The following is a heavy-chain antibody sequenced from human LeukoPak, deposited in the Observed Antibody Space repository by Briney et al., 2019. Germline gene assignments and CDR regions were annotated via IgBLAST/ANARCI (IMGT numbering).Heavy chain of an antibody. Sequence: ASVKVSCKASGYTFTSYGISWVRQAPGQGLEWMGWISAYNGNTNYAQKLQGRVTMTTDTSTSIAYMELRSLRSDDTAVYYCARGFTIFGVVINDAFDIWGQGTMVTVSS. J-gene: IGHJ3*02. CDR2: ISAYNGNT. CDR3: ARGFTIFGVVINDAFDI. D-gene: IGHD3-3*01. CDR1: GYTFTSYG. V-gene: IGHV1-18*01.